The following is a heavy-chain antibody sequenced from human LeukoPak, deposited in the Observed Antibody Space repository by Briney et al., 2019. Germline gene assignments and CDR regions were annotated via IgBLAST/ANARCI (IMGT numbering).Heavy chain of an antibody. CDR3: ARLYYGSGSYPENDY. V-gene: IGHV5-51*01. D-gene: IGHD3-10*01. CDR2: FHPADSDT. CDR1: GYSFTSYW. Sequence: GESLKISCKGSGYSFTSYWITWVRQMPGKGLEWMGIFHPADSDTKYSPSFQGQVTMSADKSINTAYLQWSSLKASDTAMYYCARLYYGSGSYPENDYWGQGTLVTVSS. J-gene: IGHJ4*02.